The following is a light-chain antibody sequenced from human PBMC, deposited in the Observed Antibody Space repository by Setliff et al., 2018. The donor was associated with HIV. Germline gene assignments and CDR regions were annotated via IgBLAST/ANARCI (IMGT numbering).Light chain of an antibody. V-gene: IGLV2-14*01. CDR3: SSYTTDSGV. J-gene: IGLJ1*01. CDR1: SSDVGGYNY. CDR2: EVS. Sequence: SALTQPASVSGSPGQSITISCTGTSSDVGGYNYVSWYQQHPGKAPKLMIYEVSNRPSGVSNRFSGSKSGNTASLTISGLQAEDEAYYYCSSYTTDSGVFGTGTKVTV.